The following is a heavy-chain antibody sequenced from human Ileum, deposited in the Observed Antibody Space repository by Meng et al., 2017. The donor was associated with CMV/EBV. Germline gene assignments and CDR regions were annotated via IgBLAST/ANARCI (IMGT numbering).Heavy chain of an antibody. CDR3: ATDWYSSGWYPTLLHY. D-gene: IGHD6-19*01. V-gene: IGHV3-30*02. CDR2: IRYDGSYK. CDR1: GFTFSSYG. Sequence: GESLKISCVASGFTFSSYGIHWVRQAPGKGLEWVAFIRYDGSYKYYVDSVRGRFTISRDNSRNTLDLQMDSLRPEDTAVYCCATDWYSSGWYPTLLHYWGQGTLVTVSS. J-gene: IGHJ4*02.